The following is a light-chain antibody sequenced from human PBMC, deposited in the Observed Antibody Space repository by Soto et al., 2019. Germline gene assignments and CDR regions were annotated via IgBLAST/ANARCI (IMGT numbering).Light chain of an antibody. CDR1: SSDVGGYNY. CDR3: SSYTSSSTVYV. J-gene: IGLJ1*01. CDR2: EVS. V-gene: IGLV2-14*01. Sequence: QSVLTQPASVSGSPGQSITISCTGTSSDVGGYNYVSWYQQHPGKAPKLMIYEVSNRPSGVSNRFSGSKSGNTASLTISGLQAEDEADYYCSSYTSSSTVYVFGTGNKLTVL.